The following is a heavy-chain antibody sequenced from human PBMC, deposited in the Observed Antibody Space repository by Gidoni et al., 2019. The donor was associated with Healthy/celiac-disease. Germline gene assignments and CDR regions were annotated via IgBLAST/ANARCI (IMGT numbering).Heavy chain of an antibody. CDR2: ISGSGGST. CDR1: GFTFCSYA. D-gene: IGHD3-10*01. CDR3: AKDTYYYGSGSYYRY. V-gene: IGHV3-23*01. Sequence: EVQLLESGGGLVQPGGSLRLSCAASGFTFCSYAMSWVCQAPGKGLEWVSAISGSGGSTYYEDSVKGRFTISRDNSKNTLYLQMNSLRAEDTAVYYCAKDTYYYGSGSYYRYWGQGTLVTVSS. J-gene: IGHJ4*02.